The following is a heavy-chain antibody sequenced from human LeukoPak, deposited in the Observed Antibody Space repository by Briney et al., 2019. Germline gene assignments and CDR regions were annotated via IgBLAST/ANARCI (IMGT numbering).Heavy chain of an antibody. D-gene: IGHD3-10*01. Sequence: PSETLSLTCAVYGGSFSGYYWSWIRQPPGNGLEWIGEINHSGSTNYNPSLKSRVTISVDTSKNQFSLKLSSVTAADTAVYYCARGCPKLPNYYGSGSYPAFDIWGQGTMVTVSS. CDR1: GGSFSGYY. CDR3: ARGCPKLPNYYGSGSYPAFDI. CDR2: INHSGST. J-gene: IGHJ3*02. V-gene: IGHV4-34*01.